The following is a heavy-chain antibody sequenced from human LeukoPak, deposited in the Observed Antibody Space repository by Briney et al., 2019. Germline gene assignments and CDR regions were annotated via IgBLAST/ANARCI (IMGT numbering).Heavy chain of an antibody. CDR3: ARDLPPYYFDY. V-gene: IGHV1-69*04. Sequence: ASVKVSCKASGGIFSSYAISWVRQAPGQGLEWMGRIIPILGIANYAQKFQGRVTITADKSTSTAYMDLSSLRSEDTAVYYCARDLPPYYFDYWGQGTLVSVSS. CDR2: IIPILGIA. CDR1: GGIFSSYA. J-gene: IGHJ4*02.